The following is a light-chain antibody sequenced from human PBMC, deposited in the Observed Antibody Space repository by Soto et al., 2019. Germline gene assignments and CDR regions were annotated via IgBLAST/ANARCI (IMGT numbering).Light chain of an antibody. V-gene: IGKV1-39*01. Sequence: DIQMTQSPSSLSASVGDRVTITCRASQLIGIYLNWYQQKPGNAPKLLVSAASRLQSGVPSTFSGSGSGTDFTLTISSLHPADFATYSCQQTYTTPWTFGQGTRVEIK. J-gene: IGKJ1*01. CDR1: QLIGIY. CDR2: AAS. CDR3: QQTYTTPWT.